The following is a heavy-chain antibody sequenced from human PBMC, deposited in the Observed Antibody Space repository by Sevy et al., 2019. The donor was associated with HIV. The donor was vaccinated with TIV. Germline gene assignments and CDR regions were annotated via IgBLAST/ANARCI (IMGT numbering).Heavy chain of an antibody. V-gene: IGHV1-8*01. Sequence: ASVKVSCKASGYTFTSYDINWVRQATGQGLEWMGWMNPNSGNTGYAQKFQGRVTMTRNTSISTAYMELGSLRSEDTAVYYCARARGYDFWSGYYNYYYYYGMDVWGQGTTVTVSS. CDR1: GYTFTSYD. J-gene: IGHJ6*02. CDR3: ARARGYDFWSGYYNYYYYYGMDV. CDR2: MNPNSGNT. D-gene: IGHD3-3*01.